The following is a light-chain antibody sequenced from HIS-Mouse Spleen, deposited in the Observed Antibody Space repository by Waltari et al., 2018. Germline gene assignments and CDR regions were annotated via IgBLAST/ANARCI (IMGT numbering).Light chain of an antibody. J-gene: IGLJ2*01. CDR3: YSTDSSGNHRV. CDR1: ALPKKY. V-gene: IGLV3-10*01. Sequence: SYELTQPPSVSVSPGQTARITCSGAALPKKYCYWYQQKSGQAPVLVIYEDSKRPSGIPERFSGSSSGTMATLTISGAQVEDEADYYCYSTDSSGNHRVFGGGTKLTVL. CDR2: EDS.